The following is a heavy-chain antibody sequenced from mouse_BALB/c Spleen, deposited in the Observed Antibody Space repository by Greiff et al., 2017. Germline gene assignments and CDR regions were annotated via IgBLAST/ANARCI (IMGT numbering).Heavy chain of an antibody. Sequence: QVQLKESGPGLVAPSQSLSITCTVSGFSLTSYGVHWVRQPPGKGLEWLGVIWAGGSTNYNSALMSRLSISKDNSKSQVFLKMNSLQTDDTAMYYCARGNYGSSYPFAYWGQGTLVTVSA. CDR3: ARGNYGSSYPFAY. V-gene: IGHV2-9*02. J-gene: IGHJ3*01. CDR1: GFSLTSYG. CDR2: IWAGGST. D-gene: IGHD1-1*01.